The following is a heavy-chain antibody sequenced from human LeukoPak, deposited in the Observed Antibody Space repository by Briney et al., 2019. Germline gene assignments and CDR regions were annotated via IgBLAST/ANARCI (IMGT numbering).Heavy chain of an antibody. CDR1: GGTFSSYA. D-gene: IGHD6-19*01. J-gene: IGHJ3*02. V-gene: IGHV1-69*04. CDR3: AGVLGIAVAGSFWAAFDI. Sequence: ASVKVSCKASGGTFSSYAISWVRQAPGQGLEWMGRIIPILGIANYAQKFQGRVTITADKSTSTAYMELSSLRSEDTAVYYCAGVLGIAVAGSFWAAFDIWGQGTMVTVSS. CDR2: IIPILGIA.